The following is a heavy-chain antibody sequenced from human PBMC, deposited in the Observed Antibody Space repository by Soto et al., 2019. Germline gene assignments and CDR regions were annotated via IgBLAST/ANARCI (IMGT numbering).Heavy chain of an antibody. J-gene: IGHJ6*02. CDR1: GYTFTSYA. V-gene: IGHV1-58*02. D-gene: IGHD2-2*01. CDR2: IVVGSGNT. Sequence: SVKVSCKASGYTFTSYAMHWVRQAPGQRLEWIGWIVVGSGNTNYAQKFQERVTITRDMSTSTAYMELSSLRSEDTAVYYCAADPYCSSTSCNSYYYYGMDVWGQGTTVTVSS. CDR3: AADPYCSSTSCNSYYYYGMDV.